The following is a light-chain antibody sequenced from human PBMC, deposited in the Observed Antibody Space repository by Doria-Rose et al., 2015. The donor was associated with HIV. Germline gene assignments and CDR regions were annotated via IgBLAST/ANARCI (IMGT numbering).Light chain of an antibody. CDR2: WAS. CDR1: QSLLYTSKNY. J-gene: IGKJ3*01. V-gene: IGKV4-1*01. Sequence: DIQVTQSPESLGMSLGERATLNCKSNQSLLYTSKNYLAWYQQKPGQPPTLLIYWASTRQYGVPARFSGSGSGTDFTLTISSLEAEDVAVYYCQQYYDTPSFGPGTTVDIK. CDR3: QQYYDTPS.